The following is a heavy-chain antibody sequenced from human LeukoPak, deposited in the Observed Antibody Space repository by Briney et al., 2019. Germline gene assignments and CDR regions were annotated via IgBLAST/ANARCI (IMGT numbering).Heavy chain of an antibody. V-gene: IGHV4-61*02. D-gene: IGHD4-17*01. CDR2: IYTSGST. Sequence: SETLSLTCTVSGGSISSGSYYWCWIRQPAGKGLEWIGRIYTSGSTNYNPSLKSRVTISEDTSKNQFSLKLTSVTAADTAVYYCARDGDSGDYAYWGQGTLVTVSS. CDR1: GGSISSGSYY. CDR3: ARDGDSGDYAY. J-gene: IGHJ4*02.